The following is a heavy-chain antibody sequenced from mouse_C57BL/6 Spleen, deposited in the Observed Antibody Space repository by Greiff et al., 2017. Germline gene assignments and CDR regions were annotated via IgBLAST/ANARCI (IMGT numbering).Heavy chain of an antibody. CDR3: ARHKELGRRDYAMDY. CDR1: GFSLTSYG. V-gene: IGHV2-6-1*01. D-gene: IGHD4-1*01. Sequence: VKLKESGPGLVAPSQSLSITCTVSGFSLTSYGVHWVRQPPGKGLEWLVVIWSDGSTTYNSALKSRLSISKDNSKSQVFLKMNSLQTDDTAMYYCARHKELGRRDYAMDYWGQGTSVTVSS. CDR2: IWSDGST. J-gene: IGHJ4*01.